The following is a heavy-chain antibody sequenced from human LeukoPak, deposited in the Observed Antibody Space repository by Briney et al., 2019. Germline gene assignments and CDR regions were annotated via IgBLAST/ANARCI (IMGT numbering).Heavy chain of an antibody. Sequence: GASVKVSCKASGYTFTSYGISWVRQAPGQGLEWMGWISAYNGNTNYAQKLQGRVTMTTDTSTSTAYMELRSLRSDDTAVYYCARGPHYDYVWGSYEYFDYWGQGTLVTVSS. D-gene: IGHD3-16*01. J-gene: IGHJ4*02. CDR3: ARGPHYDYVWGSYEYFDY. CDR1: GYTFTSYG. V-gene: IGHV1-18*01. CDR2: ISAYNGNT.